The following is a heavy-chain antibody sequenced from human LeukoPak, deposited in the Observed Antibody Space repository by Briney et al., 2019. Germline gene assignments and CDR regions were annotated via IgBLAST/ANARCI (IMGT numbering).Heavy chain of an antibody. D-gene: IGHD5-18*01. J-gene: IGHJ4*02. CDR2: ISSSSTYT. Sequence: KPGGSLRLSCAASGFTFSDYYMSWIRQAPGQGLEWLSYISSSSTYTNYADSVKGRFSTSRDNAKNSVYLQMNSLRAEDTAVYYCAKGYSYGHFWGQGTLVTVSS. CDR3: AKGYSYGHF. V-gene: IGHV3-11*03. CDR1: GFTFSDYY.